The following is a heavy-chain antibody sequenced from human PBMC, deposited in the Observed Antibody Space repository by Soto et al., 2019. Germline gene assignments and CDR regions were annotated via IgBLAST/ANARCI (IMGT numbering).Heavy chain of an antibody. D-gene: IGHD4-17*01. J-gene: IGHJ4*02. V-gene: IGHV3-66*01. Sequence: DVQLVESGGGLVLRGGSLRLSCAASGFTVGSAYMSWVRQAPGKGLEWVAGIYSGGNTYYADSVKGRFTISRDTSKNRLYLQMNSLRAEDAAIYYCARDPWVGDIGDYWGQGTLVTVSS. CDR2: IYSGGNT. CDR3: ARDPWVGDIGDY. CDR1: GFTVGSAY.